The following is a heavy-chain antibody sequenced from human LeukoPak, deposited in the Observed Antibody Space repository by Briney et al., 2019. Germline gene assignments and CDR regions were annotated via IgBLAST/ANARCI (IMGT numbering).Heavy chain of an antibody. CDR1: GGSFSGYY. D-gene: IGHD2-15*01. CDR2: IYYSGST. V-gene: IGHV4-34*01. CDR3: ARHEEGIFDY. J-gene: IGHJ4*02. Sequence: SETLSLTCAVYGGSFSGYYWSWIRQPPGKGLEWIGSIYYSGSTYYNPSLKSRVTISVDTSKNQFSLKLSSVTAADTAVYYCARHEEGIFDYWGQGTLVTVSS.